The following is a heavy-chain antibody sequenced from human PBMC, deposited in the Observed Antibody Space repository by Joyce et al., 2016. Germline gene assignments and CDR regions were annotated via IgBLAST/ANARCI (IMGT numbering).Heavy chain of an antibody. CDR2: ISSSSSYT. D-gene: IGHD3-3*01. CDR3: ARSITIFGGGYYMDV. CDR1: GFTVSDYY. J-gene: IGHJ6*03. V-gene: IGHV3-11*05. Sequence: QVQLVESGGGLVKPGGSLRLSCAASGFTVSDYYMSWIRQAPGKGLEWVSYISSSSSYTNYADSVKGRFTISRDNAKNSLYLQMNSLRAEDTAVYYCARSITIFGGGYYMDVWGKGTTVTVSS.